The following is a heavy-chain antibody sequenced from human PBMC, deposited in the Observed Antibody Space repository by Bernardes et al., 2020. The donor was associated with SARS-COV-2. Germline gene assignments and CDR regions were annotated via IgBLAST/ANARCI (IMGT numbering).Heavy chain of an antibody. V-gene: IGHV3-23*01. D-gene: IGHD6-6*01. CDR1: GFTFSSYA. J-gene: IGHJ5*02. Sequence: GGSLRLSCAASGFTFSSYAMSWVRQAPGKGLEWVSAISGSGGSTYYADSVKGRFTISRDNSKNTLYLQMNSLRAEDTAVYYCAKGTGWYSSSFIWFDPWGQGTLVTVSS. CDR2: ISGSGGST. CDR3: AKGTGWYSSSFIWFDP.